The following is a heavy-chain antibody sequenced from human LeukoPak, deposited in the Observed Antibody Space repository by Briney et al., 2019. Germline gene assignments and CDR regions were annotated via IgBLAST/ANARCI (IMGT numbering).Heavy chain of an antibody. D-gene: IGHD1-26*01. CDR3: AKGSTGDGSGSYRAPNAFDI. J-gene: IGHJ3*02. V-gene: IGHV3-74*01. CDR1: GFTFSTYW. Sequence: PGGSLRLSCVVSGFTFSTYWMHWVRQGPGKGLVWVSRIDSGGSNTLYADSVKGRFTISRDNAKNSLYLQMNSLRAEDTALYYCAKGSTGDGSGSYRAPNAFDIWGQGTMVTVSS. CDR2: IDSGGSNT.